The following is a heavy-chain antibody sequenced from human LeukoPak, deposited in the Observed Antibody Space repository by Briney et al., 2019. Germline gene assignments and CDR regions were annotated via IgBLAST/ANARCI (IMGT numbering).Heavy chain of an antibody. Sequence: GGSLRLSCAASGDTFSSYVMHWVRQAPGMGLEWVAIISYDGSNEYYADSVKGRFTISRDNSKNTVFLQMNSLRAEDTGAYYCANRISGSSSWGQGTLVTVSS. CDR2: ISYDGSNE. D-gene: IGHD1-26*01. V-gene: IGHV3-30*04. J-gene: IGHJ5*02. CDR3: ANRISGSSS. CDR1: GDTFSSYV.